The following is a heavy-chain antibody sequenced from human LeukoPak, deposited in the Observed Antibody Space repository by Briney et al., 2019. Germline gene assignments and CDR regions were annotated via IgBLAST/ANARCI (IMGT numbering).Heavy chain of an antibody. D-gene: IGHD6-19*01. J-gene: IGHJ6*03. CDR1: GFIVSNNY. CDR2: IYSGGIT. CDR3: AKIAVVGRSYYMDV. V-gene: IGHV3-53*01. Sequence: GGSLRLSCAASGFIVSNNYMSWVRQAPGKGLECVSLIYSGGITYYADSVKGRFTISRDNSKNTLYLRMNSLRAEDTAVYYCAKIAVVGRSYYMDVWGKGTTVTISS.